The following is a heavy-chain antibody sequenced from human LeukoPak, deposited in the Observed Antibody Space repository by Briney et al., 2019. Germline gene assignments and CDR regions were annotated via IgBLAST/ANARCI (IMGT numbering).Heavy chain of an antibody. V-gene: IGHV3-23*01. CDR1: GFSFSTYA. D-gene: IGHD3-10*01. Sequence: PGGSLRLSCAASGFSFSTYAMSWVRQAPGKGLDCVSDISASGGNTYYADSVKGRFTISRDTSKNTLYLQMNSLRAEDTAVYYCAKARDYYGSGSPDYWGQGTLVTVSS. J-gene: IGHJ4*02. CDR3: AKARDYYGSGSPDY. CDR2: ISASGGNT.